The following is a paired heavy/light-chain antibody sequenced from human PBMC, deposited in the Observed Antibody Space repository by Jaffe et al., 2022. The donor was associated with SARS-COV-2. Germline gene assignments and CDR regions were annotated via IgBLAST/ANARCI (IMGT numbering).Light chain of an antibody. CDR2: DVS. Sequence: QSALTQPASVSGSPGQSITISCTGTSSDVGGFNYVSWYQQHPGKAPKLIIYDVSNRPSGVSNRFSGSKSGNTASLTISGLQAEDEADFYCSSYTSTNTPYVFGTGTKVTVL. CDR3: SSYTSTNTPYV. V-gene: IGLV2-14*01. J-gene: IGLJ1*01. CDR1: SSDVGGFNY.
Heavy chain of an antibody. V-gene: IGHV3-13*01. J-gene: IGHJ4*02. D-gene: IGHD2-15*01. Sequence: EVQLVESGGGLVQPGGSLRLSCAASGFAFSNYDMQWVRQGTGKGLEWVSGINPRGGTYYAASVQGRFTMSRENGKNSLYLQMSGLRVEDTAIYYCARASGYCSGGTCYDYWGQGTLVTVSS. CDR1: GFAFSNYD. CDR3: ARASGYCSGGTCYDY. CDR2: INPRGGT.